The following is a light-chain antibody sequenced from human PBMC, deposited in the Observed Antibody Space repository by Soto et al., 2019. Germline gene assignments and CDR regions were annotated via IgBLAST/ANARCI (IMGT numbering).Light chain of an antibody. Sequence: DIVMTQSPLSLSVTPGEAASISCWSSQSLLHSSGFNSLDWYLQKPGQSPRLLIYLGSNRASGVPDRFSGSGSGTDFTLTISRVEPEDVGIYYCMQGRQTPLTFGGGTRAEMK. CDR3: MQGRQTPLT. CDR1: QSLLHSSGFNS. J-gene: IGKJ4*01. CDR2: LGS. V-gene: IGKV2-28*01.